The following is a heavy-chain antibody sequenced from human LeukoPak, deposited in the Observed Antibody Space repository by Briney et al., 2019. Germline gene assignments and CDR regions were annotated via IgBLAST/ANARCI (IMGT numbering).Heavy chain of an antibody. J-gene: IGHJ5*02. Sequence: GGSLRLSCAASGFSLINFWMSWVRQAPGKGLEWVANIKPDGSATNYVDSVKGRFTISRDNAKNSLDLQMNSLRAEDTAVYYCARGGGSSSWGQGTLVTVSS. V-gene: IGHV3-7*01. CDR1: GFSLINFW. CDR3: ARGGGSSS. CDR2: IKPDGSAT. D-gene: IGHD6-6*01.